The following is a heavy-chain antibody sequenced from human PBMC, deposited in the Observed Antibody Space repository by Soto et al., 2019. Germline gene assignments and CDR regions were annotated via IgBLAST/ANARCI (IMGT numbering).Heavy chain of an antibody. CDR3: AKAGVQYYDFGSGYPVDY. Sequence: EVQLLESGGGLVQPGGSLRLSCAASGFTFSSYAMSWVRQAPGKGLEWVSAISGSGGSTYYADSVKGRFTISRDNSKGTQYLQMNGVRVEDTAVVYCAKAGVQYYDFGSGYPVDYWGQGTLVTVSS. CDR2: ISGSGGST. CDR1: GFTFSSYA. D-gene: IGHD3-3*01. J-gene: IGHJ4*02. V-gene: IGHV3-23*01.